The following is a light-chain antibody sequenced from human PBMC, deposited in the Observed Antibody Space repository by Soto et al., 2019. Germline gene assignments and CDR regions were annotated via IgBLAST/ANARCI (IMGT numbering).Light chain of an antibody. CDR2: DVS. V-gene: IGLV2-8*01. CDR1: SSDVGGYNF. Sequence: QSVLTQPPSASGSPGQSVTISCTGTSSDVGGYNFVSWSQHHPGKAPKLMIYDVSKRPSGVPDRFSGSKSGNTASLTVSGLQAEDEADYYCSSYAGSKNYVFGTGTKLTVL. CDR3: SSYAGSKNYV. J-gene: IGLJ1*01.